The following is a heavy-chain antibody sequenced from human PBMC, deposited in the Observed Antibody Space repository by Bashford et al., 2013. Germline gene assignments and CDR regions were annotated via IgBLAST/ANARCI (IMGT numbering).Heavy chain of an antibody. V-gene: IGHV3-74*01. CDR3: SRDFKGFDY. CDR1: GFIFSNYW. CDR2: ISLDGSTT. J-gene: IGHJ4*02. Sequence: GSLRLSCEVTGFIFSNYWMNWVRQAPGKGLVWVSRISLDGSTTSYADSVKGRFAISRDNAKNTLYLQMNSLRAEDTALYFCSRDFKGFDYWGQGALVTVSS.